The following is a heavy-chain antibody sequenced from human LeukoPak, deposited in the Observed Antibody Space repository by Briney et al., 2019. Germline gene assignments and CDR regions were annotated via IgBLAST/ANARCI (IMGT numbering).Heavy chain of an antibody. CDR1: GFNFTAFW. CDR2: IKRDGSVK. D-gene: IGHD1-14*01. Sequence: GGSLRLSCAASGFNFTAFWMSWVRQTPEKGLEFVANIKRDGSVKNYVDSVKGRFTISRDNAKKSLFLELNSLRADDTAVFYCARDPGSSAFDLWGQGSLVTLST. J-gene: IGHJ4*02. V-gene: IGHV3-7*01. CDR3: ARDPGSSAFDL.